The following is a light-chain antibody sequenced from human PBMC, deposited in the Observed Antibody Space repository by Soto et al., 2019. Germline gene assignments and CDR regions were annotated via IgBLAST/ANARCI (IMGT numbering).Light chain of an antibody. J-gene: IGLJ1*01. V-gene: IGLV2-8*01. CDR3: SSYAGSNNFGYV. CDR2: EVS. CDR1: SSDVGGYNY. Sequence: QSALTQPPSASGSPGQSVTISCTGTSSDVGGYNYVSWYQQHPGKAPKLMIYEVSKRPSGVPDRFSGSKPGNTASLTVSGLQAEDEADYYCSSYAGSNNFGYVFGTGTKLTVL.